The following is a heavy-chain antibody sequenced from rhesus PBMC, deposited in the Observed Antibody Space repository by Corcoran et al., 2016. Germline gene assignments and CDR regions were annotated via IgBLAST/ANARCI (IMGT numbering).Heavy chain of an antibody. D-gene: IGHD6-31*01. J-gene: IGHJ4*01. CDR1: GYSISSGYG. Sequence: QLQLQESGPGLVKPSETLSLTCAVSGYSISSGYGWSWIRQPPGKGLEWIGYISYSGSTRYNPSLQCRVTISRDPSKNQFSLKLSSVTAADTAVYYCASLYSSGWYTNPDYWGQGVLVTVSS. CDR2: ISYSGST. CDR3: ASLYSSGWYTNPDY. V-gene: IGHV4-122*02.